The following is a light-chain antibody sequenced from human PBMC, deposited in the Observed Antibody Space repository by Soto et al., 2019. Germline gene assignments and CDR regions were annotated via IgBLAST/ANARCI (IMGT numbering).Light chain of an antibody. CDR3: QQYVASPYT. V-gene: IGKV3-20*01. CDR1: QSIGLA. Sequence: EIVLTQSPATLSLSPGERATLSCRASQSIGLAIAWYQHKPGQAPRLLIYDASSRATGIPDRFSASGSGTDFTLTISSLEPEDFAVYYCQQYVASPYTFGQGTKVDIK. J-gene: IGKJ2*01. CDR2: DAS.